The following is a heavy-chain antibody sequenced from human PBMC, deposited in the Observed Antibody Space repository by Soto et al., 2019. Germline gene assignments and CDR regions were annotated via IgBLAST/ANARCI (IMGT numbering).Heavy chain of an antibody. CDR1: GYTFTSYY. CDR2: INPSGGST. J-gene: IGHJ6*02. CDR3: ARDVRCSGGSCYSIPTNYYYYYGMDV. V-gene: IGHV1-46*01. Sequence: QVQLVQSGAEVKKPGASVKVSCKASGYTFTSYYMHWVRQAPGQGLEWMGIINPSGGSTSYAQTFQGRVTMTRDTSTSTVYMELSSLRSEDTAVYYCARDVRCSGGSCYSIPTNYYYYYGMDVWGQGTTVTVSS. D-gene: IGHD2-15*01.